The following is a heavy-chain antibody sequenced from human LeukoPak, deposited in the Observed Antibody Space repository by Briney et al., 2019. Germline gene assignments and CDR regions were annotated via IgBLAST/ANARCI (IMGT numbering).Heavy chain of an antibody. CDR1: GFTVSSNY. D-gene: IGHD3-10*01. V-gene: IGHV3-53*01. J-gene: IGHJ6*03. CDR3: AKPAMVRGVILDYYYYYYMDV. CDR2: IYSGGST. Sequence: GSLRLSCAASGFTVSSNYMSWVRQAPGKGLEWVSVIYSGGSTYYADSVKGRFTISRDNSKNTLYLQMNSLRAEDTAVYYCAKPAMVRGVILDYYYYYYMDVWGKGTTVTISS.